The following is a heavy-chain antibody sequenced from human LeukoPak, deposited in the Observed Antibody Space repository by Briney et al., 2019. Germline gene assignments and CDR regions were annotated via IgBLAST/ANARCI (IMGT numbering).Heavy chain of an antibody. J-gene: IGHJ4*02. CDR3: ARVKDLGVGVSYFFDY. CDR2: TFFRSRWNT. Sequence: PSQTLSLTCAISGDLVSSHSAAWHWIRQSPSRGLEWLGRTFFRSRWNTDYAMSVESRIAINPDSSKNHFSLRLSSVTPEDTAVYYCARVKDLGVGVSYFFDYWGQGTLVTVSP. D-gene: IGHD3-3*01. V-gene: IGHV6-1*01. CDR1: GDLVSSHSAA.